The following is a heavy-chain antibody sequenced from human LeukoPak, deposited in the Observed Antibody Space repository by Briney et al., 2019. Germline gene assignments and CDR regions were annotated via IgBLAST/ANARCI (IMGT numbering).Heavy chain of an antibody. CDR1: GFTFSSHA. J-gene: IGHJ3*02. Sequence: AGGSLRLSCAASGFTFSSHAMHWVRQAPGKGLEWVALISYDGSNKYYADSVKGRFTISRDNSMNTLYLQMNSLRAEDTAVYYCARARSSYGYGDAFDIWGQGTMVTVSS. D-gene: IGHD5-18*01. CDR3: ARARSSYGYGDAFDI. V-gene: IGHV3-30*04. CDR2: ISYDGSNK.